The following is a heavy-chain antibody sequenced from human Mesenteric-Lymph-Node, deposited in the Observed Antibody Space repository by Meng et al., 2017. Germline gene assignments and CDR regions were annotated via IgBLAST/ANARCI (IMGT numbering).Heavy chain of an antibody. D-gene: IGHD1-26*01. V-gene: IGHV1-69*13. CDR3: AYLYSGSPTYDY. CDR2: IIPIFGTA. Sequence: SVKVSCKASGYTFTGYYMHWVRQAPGQGLEWMGGIIPIFGTANYAQKFQGRVTITADESTSTAYMELSSLRSEDTAVYYCAYLYSGSPTYDYWGQGTLVTVSS. J-gene: IGHJ4*02. CDR1: GYTFTGYY.